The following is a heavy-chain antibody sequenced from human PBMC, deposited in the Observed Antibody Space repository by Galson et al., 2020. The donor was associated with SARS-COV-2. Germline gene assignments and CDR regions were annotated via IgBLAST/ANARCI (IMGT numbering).Heavy chain of an antibody. CDR3: ARDRSLLLWFGELVP. V-gene: IGHV3-33*01. CDR2: IWYDGSNK. D-gene: IGHD3-10*01. J-gene: IGHJ5*02. CDR1: GFTFSSYG. Sequence: GGSLRLSCAASGFTFSSYGMHWVRQAPGKGLEWVAVIWYDGSNKYYADSVKGRFTISRDNSKNTLYLQMNSLRAEDTAVYYCARDRSLLLWFGELVPRGQGTLVTVSA.